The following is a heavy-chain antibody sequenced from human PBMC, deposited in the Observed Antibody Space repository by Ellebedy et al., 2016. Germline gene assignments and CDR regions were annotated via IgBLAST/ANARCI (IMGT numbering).Heavy chain of an antibody. CDR1: GFPFSLAG. CDR2: IVNTGRET. J-gene: IGHJ4*02. V-gene: IGHV3-21*04. CDR3: TRDGREWSRDY. Sequence: GGSLRLSXAASGFPFSLAGMTWIRQAPGKGLEWVGTIVNTGRETYYADPFKGRFTISRDNAMNLVDLHLYSLTVEDTAVYFCTRDGREWSRDYWGQGTLVTVSS. D-gene: IGHD3-3*01.